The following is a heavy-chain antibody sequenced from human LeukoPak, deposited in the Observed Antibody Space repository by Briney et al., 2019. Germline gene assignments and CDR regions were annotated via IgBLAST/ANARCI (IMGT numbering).Heavy chain of an antibody. CDR1: ACDFSSHA. CDR2: ISISGSKR. CDR3: ANEIRPNDY. Sequence: GGSLRLSCAASACDFSSHAMTWVRQAPGKGLEWVSAISISGSKRYYADSVKGRFTISRDNSKNTLYLQMDSLRAEDTAVYYCANEIRPNDYWGQGTLVTVSS. J-gene: IGHJ4*02. D-gene: IGHD3-10*01. V-gene: IGHV3-23*01.